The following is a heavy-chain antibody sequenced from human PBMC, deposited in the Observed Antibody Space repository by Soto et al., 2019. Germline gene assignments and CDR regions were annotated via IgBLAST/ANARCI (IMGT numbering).Heavy chain of an antibody. Sequence: GGSLRLSCAASGFTFSSYWMHWVRQAPGKGLVWVSRINSDGSSTSYADSVKGRFTISRDNAKNTLYLQMNSLRAEDTAVYYCAREALRGSFDAFDIWGQGTMVTISS. D-gene: IGHD1-26*01. CDR3: AREALRGSFDAFDI. CDR2: INSDGSST. CDR1: GFTFSSYW. J-gene: IGHJ3*02. V-gene: IGHV3-74*01.